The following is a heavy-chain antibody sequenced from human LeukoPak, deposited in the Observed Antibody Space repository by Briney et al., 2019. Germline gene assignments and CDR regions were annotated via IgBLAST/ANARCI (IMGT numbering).Heavy chain of an antibody. V-gene: IGHV1-18*04. Sequence: ASVKVSCKASGYTFTSYGISWVRQAPGQGLEWMGWISAYNGNTNYAQKLQGRVTMTTDTSTSTAYMELRSLRSDDTAVYYCARSYCSGGSCYPILDFDHWGQGTLVTVSS. CDR2: ISAYNGNT. CDR1: GYTFTSYG. D-gene: IGHD2-15*01. J-gene: IGHJ4*02. CDR3: ARSYCSGGSCYPILDFDH.